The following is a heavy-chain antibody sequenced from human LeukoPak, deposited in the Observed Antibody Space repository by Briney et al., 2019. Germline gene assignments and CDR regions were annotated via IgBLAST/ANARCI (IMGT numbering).Heavy chain of an antibody. Sequence: ASVKVSCKASGYTFTSYDINWVRQATGQGLEWMGWMNPNSGNTGYAQKFQGRVTITADKSTSTAYMELSSLRSEDTAVYYCARAVRAYYYYMDVWGKGTAVTVSS. V-gene: IGHV1-8*03. CDR1: GYTFTSYD. CDR2: MNPNSGNT. J-gene: IGHJ6*03. CDR3: ARAVRAYYYYMDV.